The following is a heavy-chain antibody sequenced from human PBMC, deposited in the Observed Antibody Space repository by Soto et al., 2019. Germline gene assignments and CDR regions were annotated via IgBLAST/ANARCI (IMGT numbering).Heavy chain of an antibody. Sequence: QVLLVESGGGVVQPGRSLRLSCAASGFTFSSYGMHWVRQAPGKGLEWVAIISYDGSNEYSADSVKGRFTISRDNSKNTLYLQMNNLRAEDTAVYYCAKDLTALAAAGDPIDYWGQGTLVTVSS. CDR2: ISYDGSNE. D-gene: IGHD6-13*01. V-gene: IGHV3-30*18. CDR1: GFTFSSYG. CDR3: AKDLTALAAAGDPIDY. J-gene: IGHJ4*02.